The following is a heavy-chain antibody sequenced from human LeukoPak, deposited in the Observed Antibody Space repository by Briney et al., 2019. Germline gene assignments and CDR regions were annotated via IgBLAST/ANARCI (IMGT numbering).Heavy chain of an antibody. V-gene: IGHV1-18*01. Sequence: ASVKVSCKASGYTFTSYGISWMRQAPGQGLEWMGWISAYNGNTNYAQKLQGRVTMTTDTSTSTAYMELRSLRSDDTAVYYCARVIGSPPYYYYYYMDVWGKGTTVTVSS. CDR2: ISAYNGNT. CDR3: ARVIGSPPYYYYYYMDV. D-gene: IGHD3-10*01. CDR1: GYTFTSYG. J-gene: IGHJ6*03.